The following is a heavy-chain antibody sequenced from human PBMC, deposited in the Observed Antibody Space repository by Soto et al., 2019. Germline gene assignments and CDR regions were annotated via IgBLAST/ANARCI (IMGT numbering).Heavy chain of an antibody. CDR1: GFTFSMYW. Sequence: GGSLRLSCAASGFTFSMYWMHWVRQAPGKGLLWVSRINGDGTDTTYADSVKGRFTISRDNAKNTVYLQMNGLRAEDTAVYYCAREVGRGSGSYYLDYWGQETLVTVSS. CDR2: INGDGTDT. CDR3: AREVGRGSGSYYLDY. V-gene: IGHV3-74*03. D-gene: IGHD3-16*01. J-gene: IGHJ4*02.